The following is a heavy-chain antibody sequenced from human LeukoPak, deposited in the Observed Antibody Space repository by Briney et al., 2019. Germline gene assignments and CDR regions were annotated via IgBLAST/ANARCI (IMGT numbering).Heavy chain of an antibody. Sequence: SETLSLTCAVYGGSFSGFYWSWIRQPPGKGLEWIGYIYYSGSTNYNPSLKGRVTISVDTSKNQFSLNLSSVTAADTAVYYCARGYSGSYGRFDPWGQGTLVTVSS. J-gene: IGHJ5*02. CDR2: IYYSGST. CDR3: ARGYSGSYGRFDP. CDR1: GGSFSGFY. D-gene: IGHD1-26*01. V-gene: IGHV4-59*01.